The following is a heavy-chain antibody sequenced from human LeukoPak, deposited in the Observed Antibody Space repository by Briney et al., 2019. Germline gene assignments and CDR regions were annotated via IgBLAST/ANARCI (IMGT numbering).Heavy chain of an antibody. Sequence: SETLSLTCAVYGGSFSGYYWSWIRQPPEKGLEWIGEINHSGSTNYNPSLKSRVTISVDTSKNQFSLKLSSVTAADTALYYCARVDYGDYSRYYYGMDVWGQGTTVAVSS. V-gene: IGHV4-34*01. D-gene: IGHD4-17*01. CDR2: INHSGST. J-gene: IGHJ6*02. CDR1: GGSFSGYY. CDR3: ARVDYGDYSRYYYGMDV.